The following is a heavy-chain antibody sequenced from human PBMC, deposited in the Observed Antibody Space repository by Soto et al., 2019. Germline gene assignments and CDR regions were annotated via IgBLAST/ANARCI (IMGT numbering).Heavy chain of an antibody. Sequence: QVQLVESGGGVVQPGRSLRLSCAASGFTFNNYGMHWVRQAPGKGLEWVAVISDDGSDKYYRDSVKGRFTISRDNSKNXVXXQMNSLRAEDTAVYYCAKGGGGSLAGYSIYYGMDVWGQGTTVTVSS. V-gene: IGHV3-30*18. CDR3: AKGGGGSLAGYSIYYGMDV. J-gene: IGHJ6*02. CDR2: ISDDGSDK. CDR1: GFTFNNYG. D-gene: IGHD3-9*01.